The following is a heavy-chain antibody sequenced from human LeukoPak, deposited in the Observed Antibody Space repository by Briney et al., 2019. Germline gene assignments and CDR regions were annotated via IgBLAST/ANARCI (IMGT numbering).Heavy chain of an antibody. V-gene: IGHV4-34*01. CDR3: ARLRYFDWLADY. CDR2: INHSGST. D-gene: IGHD3-9*01. J-gene: IGHJ4*02. CDR1: GESFSGYY. Sequence: RPSETLSLTCAVYGESFSGYYWSWIRQPPGKGLEWIGEINHSGSTNYNPSLKSRVTISVDTSKNQFSLKLSSVTAADTAVYYCARLRYFDWLADYWGQGTLVTVSS.